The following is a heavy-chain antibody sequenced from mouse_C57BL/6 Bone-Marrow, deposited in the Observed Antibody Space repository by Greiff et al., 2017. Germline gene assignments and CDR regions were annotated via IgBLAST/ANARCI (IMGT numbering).Heavy chain of an antibody. V-gene: IGHV1-69*01. CDR2: IDPSDSYT. CDR3: ARAYYYGSSFLFAY. Sequence: QVQLQQPGAELVMPGASVKLSCKASGYTFTSYWMHWVKQRPGQGLEWIGEIDPSDSYTNYNQKFKGKSTLTVDKSSSTAYMQRSSLTSEDSAVYYCARAYYYGSSFLFAYWGQGTLVTVSA. J-gene: IGHJ3*01. D-gene: IGHD1-1*01. CDR1: GYTFTSYW.